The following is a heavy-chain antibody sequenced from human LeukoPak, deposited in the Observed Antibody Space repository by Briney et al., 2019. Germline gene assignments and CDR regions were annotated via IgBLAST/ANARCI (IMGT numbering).Heavy chain of an antibody. CDR3: ARSPPFYSSGWYYFDY. D-gene: IGHD6-19*01. CDR2: IYYGGST. Sequence: SETLSLTCTVSGGSISSYYWSWIRQPPGKGLEWIGYIYYGGSTNYNPSLKSRVTISVDTSKNQFSLKLSSVTAADTAVYYCARSPPFYSSGWYYFDYWGQGTLVTVSS. J-gene: IGHJ4*02. CDR1: GGSISSYY. V-gene: IGHV4-59*01.